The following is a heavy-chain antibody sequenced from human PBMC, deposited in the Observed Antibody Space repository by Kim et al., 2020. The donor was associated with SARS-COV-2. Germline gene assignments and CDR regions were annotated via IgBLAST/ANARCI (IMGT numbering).Heavy chain of an antibody. CDR2: VYSSGST. CDR3: ARCRRSGLYYIDF. CDR1: GDSISTSSDY. J-gene: IGHJ4*02. V-gene: IGHV4-39*01. D-gene: IGHD6-19*01. Sequence: SETLSLTCTVSGDSISTSSDYWGWIRQPPGKGREWIGSVYSSGSTYYNPSLKSRVTVSVDTSKSQFSLRLTSGTATDTAVYYCARCRRSGLYYIDFWGQGTQVTVSS.